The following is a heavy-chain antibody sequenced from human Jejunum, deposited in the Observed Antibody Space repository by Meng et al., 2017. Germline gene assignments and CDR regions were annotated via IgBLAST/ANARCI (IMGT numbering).Heavy chain of an antibody. CDR1: GGSVSSSGYQ. D-gene: IGHD7-27*01. J-gene: IGHJ4*02. CDR3: ARDHWGSLDY. CDR2: AST. V-gene: IGHV4-61*08. Sequence: QLRLHESGPCLVRPSATLSLICAVSGGSVSSSGYQWGWSRQPPGKGLEWIGYASTNYNPSLKSRVTISVDTSKNQFSLKLTSVTAADTAVYYCARDHWGSLDYWGQGVLVTVSS.